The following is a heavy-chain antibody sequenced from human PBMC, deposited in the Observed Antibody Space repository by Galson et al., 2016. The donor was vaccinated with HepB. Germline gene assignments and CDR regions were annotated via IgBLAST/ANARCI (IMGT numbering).Heavy chain of an antibody. Sequence: SLRLSCAASGFTFSHAWMSWVRQAPGKGLECVSVIFGRGNTYYADSVEGRFTISRDNARNTVYLQMNRLRAEDTAVYYCAGYGGNSVWGQGTLVTVSS. J-gene: IGHJ4*02. D-gene: IGHD4-23*01. CDR1: GFTFSHAW. V-gene: IGHV3-53*01. CDR2: IFGRGNT. CDR3: AGYGGNSV.